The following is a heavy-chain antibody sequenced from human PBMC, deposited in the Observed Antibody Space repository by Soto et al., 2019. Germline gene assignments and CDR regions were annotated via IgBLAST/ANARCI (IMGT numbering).Heavy chain of an antibody. D-gene: IGHD2-21*02. Sequence: QVQLVQSGAEVKKPGSSVKVSCKASGGTFSTSSMNWVRQAPEQGPEWMGNILPILGTADYAHKFQGRVTITATESRKTVYMGLRSLLCADTAVYYCARGHEFGGNSDALDIWGQGTVVTVSS. CDR3: ARGHEFGGNSDALDI. CDR1: GGTFSTSS. CDR2: ILPILGTA. V-gene: IGHV1-69*11. J-gene: IGHJ3*02.